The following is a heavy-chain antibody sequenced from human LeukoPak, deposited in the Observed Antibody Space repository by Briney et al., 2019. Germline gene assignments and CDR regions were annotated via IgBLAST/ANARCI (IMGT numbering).Heavy chain of an antibody. CDR1: GYTFTSYD. J-gene: IGHJ6*02. CDR3: ARGHVIQLWDPYYYYGMDV. D-gene: IGHD5-18*01. CDR2: MNPNSGNT. Sequence: ASVKVSCKASGYTFTSYDINWVRQATGQGLEWMGWMNPNSGNTGYAQKFQCRVTMTRNTSISTAYMELSSLRSEDTAVYYCARGHVIQLWDPYYYYGMDVWGQGTTVTVSS. V-gene: IGHV1-8*02.